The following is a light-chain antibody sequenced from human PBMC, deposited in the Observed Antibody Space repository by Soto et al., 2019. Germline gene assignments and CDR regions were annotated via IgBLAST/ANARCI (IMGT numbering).Light chain of an antibody. V-gene: IGKV3-11*01. CDR1: QNVVHN. CDR2: TAS. Sequence: EMVLTQSPATLSLSPGESATLSCRASQNVVHNFAWYQQKSGQPPRLLIHTASSRATGIPARFSGYGSRTDFTLSISSLEPEDIAVYYCQERSRWPRATFGGGTKVEIK. CDR3: QERSRWPRAT. J-gene: IGKJ4*01.